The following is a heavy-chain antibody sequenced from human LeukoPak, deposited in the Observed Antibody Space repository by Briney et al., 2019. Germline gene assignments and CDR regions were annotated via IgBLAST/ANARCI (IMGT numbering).Heavy chain of an antibody. CDR1: GFTFDDHG. V-gene: IGHV3-20*04. D-gene: IGHD3-22*01. J-gene: IGHJ4*02. CDR3: ARLQTPYYDSSGYFFDY. CDR2: INWNGGST. Sequence: PGGSLRLSCAAPGFTFDDHGMSWVRQAPGKGLEWVSGINWNGGSTGYADSVKGRFTISRDNAKNSLYLQMNSLRAEDTALYYCARLQTPYYDSSGYFFDYWGQGTLVTVSS.